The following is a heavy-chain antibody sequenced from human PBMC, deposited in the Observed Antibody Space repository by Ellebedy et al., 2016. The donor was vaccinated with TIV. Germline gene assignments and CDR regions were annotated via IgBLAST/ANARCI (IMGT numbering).Heavy chain of an antibody. CDR2: IYQDGGVQ. J-gene: IGHJ5*02. CDR1: GFSFRSYW. D-gene: IGHD4-17*01. Sequence: GGSLRLSCAASGFSFRSYWMSWVRQAPGKGLEWVANIYQDGGVQYYVDSLKGRFTISRDNAINSLFLQMNSLRAGDTAVYYCARRGSYGDYAVQVNSWFDRWGRGTLVTVSS. CDR3: ARRGSYGDYAVQVNSWFDR. V-gene: IGHV3-7*01.